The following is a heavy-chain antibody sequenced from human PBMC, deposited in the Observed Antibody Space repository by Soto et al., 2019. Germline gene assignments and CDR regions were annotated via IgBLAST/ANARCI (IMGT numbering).Heavy chain of an antibody. Sequence: ASVKVSCKVSGYTLTELSMHWVRQAPGKGLEWMGGFDPEDGETIYAQKFQGRVTMTEDTSTDTAYMELSSLRSEDTAVYYCATVKASRRITIFGVVIDAFDIWGQGTMVTVSS. V-gene: IGHV1-24*01. CDR1: GYTLTELS. J-gene: IGHJ3*02. D-gene: IGHD3-3*01. CDR2: FDPEDGET. CDR3: ATVKASRRITIFGVVIDAFDI.